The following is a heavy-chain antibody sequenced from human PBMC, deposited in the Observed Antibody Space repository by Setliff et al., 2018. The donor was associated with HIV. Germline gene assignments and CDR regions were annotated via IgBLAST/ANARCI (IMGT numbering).Heavy chain of an antibody. CDR1: GFTFSSYA. D-gene: IGHD1-26*01. Sequence: GGSLRLSCTASGFTFSSYAMGWVRQAPGKGLEWVSAISGSGGTTYYADSVKGRFTISRDDSKNTLSLQMNSLRAEDTAVYYCAKARDGTSVAVSSDWGQGTLVTVSS. CDR2: ISGSGGTT. J-gene: IGHJ4*02. CDR3: AKARDGTSVAVSSD. V-gene: IGHV3-23*01.